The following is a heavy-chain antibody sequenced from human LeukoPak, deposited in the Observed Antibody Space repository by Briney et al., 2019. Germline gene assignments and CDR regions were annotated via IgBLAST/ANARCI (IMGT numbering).Heavy chain of an antibody. CDR3: AFGTSRSGGSCYVGAVDY. CDR2: IIPIFGTA. J-gene: IGHJ4*02. D-gene: IGHD2-15*01. Sequence: SVKVSCKASGGTFSSYAISWVRQAPGQGLEWMGGIIPIFGTANYAQKFQGRVTITADKSTSTAYMELSSLRSEDTAVYYCAFGTSRSGGSCYVGAVDYWGQGTLVTVSS. V-gene: IGHV1-69*06. CDR1: GGTFSSYA.